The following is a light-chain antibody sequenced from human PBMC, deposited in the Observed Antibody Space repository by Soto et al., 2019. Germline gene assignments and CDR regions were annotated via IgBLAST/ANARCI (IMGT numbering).Light chain of an antibody. CDR2: EAS. V-gene: IGKV1-5*01. Sequence: DIQMTQSPSTLSASVGDRVTLTCRASQSISSWLAWYQQKPGKVPNLLTYEASTLEGGIPSRFSGSGSGTHFTLTISSLQPDDFAIYYCQQYNSFPYTFGQGTKLETK. CDR1: QSISSW. CDR3: QQYNSFPYT. J-gene: IGKJ2*01.